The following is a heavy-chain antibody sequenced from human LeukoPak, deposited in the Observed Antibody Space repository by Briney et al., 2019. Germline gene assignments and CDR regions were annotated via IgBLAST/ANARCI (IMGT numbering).Heavy chain of an antibody. CDR1: GGSISNSSYY. CDR2: IFYSRTT. Sequence: SETLSLTCSVSGGSISNSSYYWGWIRQPPGKGLEWIGSIFYSRTTFYNPSLESRVTISVDTSKNQFSLKLSSVTAADTAMYYCASHSSYVSPFRSWGRGPLVTVSP. V-gene: IGHV4-39*01. J-gene: IGHJ5*02. CDR3: ASHSSYVSPFRS. D-gene: IGHD3-10*02.